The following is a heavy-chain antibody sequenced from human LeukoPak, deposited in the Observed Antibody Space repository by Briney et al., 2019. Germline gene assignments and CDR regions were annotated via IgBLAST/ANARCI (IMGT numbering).Heavy chain of an antibody. J-gene: IGHJ4*02. CDR1: GFTFSSYS. CDR3: AKDWHGSGYSYFDY. Sequence: GGSLRLSCAASGFTFSSYSMNWVRQAPGKGLEWVSSISSSSSYIYYADSVKGRLAISRDNSKSTLYLQINNLSAEDAAVYYCAKDWHGSGYSYFDYWGQGTQVAVSS. D-gene: IGHD3-22*01. CDR2: ISSSSSYI. V-gene: IGHV3-21*04.